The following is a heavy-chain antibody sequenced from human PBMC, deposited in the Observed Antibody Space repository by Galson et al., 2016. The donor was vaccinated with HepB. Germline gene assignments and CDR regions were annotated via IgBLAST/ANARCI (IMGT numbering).Heavy chain of an antibody. Sequence: TLSLTCTVSGDSISNDGNYCSWTRQHPGKGLEFIGYLYHSGSTYYNPSLRSRVTISVDTSENQFSLKLSSVTAEDAAVYYCARYFDHWGQGILVTVSS. V-gene: IGHV4-31*03. CDR1: GDSISNDGNY. CDR3: ARYFDH. CDR2: LYHSGST. J-gene: IGHJ4*02.